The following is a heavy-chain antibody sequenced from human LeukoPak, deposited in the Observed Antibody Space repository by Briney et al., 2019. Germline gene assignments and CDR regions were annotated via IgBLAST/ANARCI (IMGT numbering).Heavy chain of an antibody. CDR1: GGSVSSGSYY. CDR3: ARADYGDYGEYYFDY. CDR2: IYYSRST. J-gene: IGHJ4*02. D-gene: IGHD4-17*01. Sequence: SETLSLTCTASGGSVSSGSYYWSWIRQPPGKGLEWIGYIYYSRSTNYNPSLKSRVTISVDTSKNQFSLKLSSVTAADTAVYYCARADYGDYGEYYFDYWGQGTLVTVPS. V-gene: IGHV4-61*01.